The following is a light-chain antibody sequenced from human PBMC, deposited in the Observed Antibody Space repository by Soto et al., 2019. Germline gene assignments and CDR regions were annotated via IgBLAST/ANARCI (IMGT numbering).Light chain of an antibody. CDR3: QQYGGSPPGVT. V-gene: IGKV3-20*01. J-gene: IGKJ4*01. Sequence: EIVLTQSPGTLSWSPGESATLSCRASQRVSTSFLAWYQQKPGQAPRLLIFGASSRATGIPDRFTGSGSGTDFTLNISRLEPEDVAVYYCQQYGGSPPGVTFGGGTKVEIK. CDR2: GAS. CDR1: QRVSTSF.